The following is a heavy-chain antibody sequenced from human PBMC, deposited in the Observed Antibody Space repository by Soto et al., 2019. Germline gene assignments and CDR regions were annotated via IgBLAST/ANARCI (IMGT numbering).Heavy chain of an antibody. CDR2: ISGSGGST. J-gene: IGHJ4*02. Sequence: EVQLLESGGGLVQPGGSLRLSCSASGFTFSSYAMSWVRQAPGKGLESVSAISGSGGSTYYADSVQGRFTISRDNSKNTLYLQMDSLRAEDTAVYYCAKGPPPPYSSTWYYFDSWGQGILVTVSS. V-gene: IGHV3-23*01. CDR1: GFTFSSYA. CDR3: AKGPPPPYSSTWYYFDS. D-gene: IGHD6-13*01.